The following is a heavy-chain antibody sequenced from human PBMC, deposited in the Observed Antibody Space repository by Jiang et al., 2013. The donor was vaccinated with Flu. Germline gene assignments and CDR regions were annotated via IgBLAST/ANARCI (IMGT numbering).Heavy chain of an antibody. CDR1: GYSFTSYW. CDR2: IDPSDSYT. CDR3: AIMGGGSSTSRGPSGIDV. V-gene: IGHV5-10-1*01. Sequence: SLRISCKGSGYSFTSYWISWVRQMPGKGLEWMGKIDPSDSYTNYSPSLQGHVSISVDKSINTAYLQWSSLKASDTAMYYCAIMGGGSSTSRGPSGIDVWGQGTTVTVSS. J-gene: IGHJ6*02. D-gene: IGHD2-2*01.